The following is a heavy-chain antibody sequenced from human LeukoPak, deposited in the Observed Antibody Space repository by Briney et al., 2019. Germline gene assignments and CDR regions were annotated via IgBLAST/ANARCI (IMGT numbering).Heavy chain of an antibody. CDR2: IYYSGST. V-gene: IGHV4-59*01. J-gene: IGHJ6*03. CDR3: ARGRIRITMVREINYMDV. D-gene: IGHD3-10*01. CDR1: GVSISSYY. Sequence: SETLSLTCTVSGVSISSYYWSWIRQPPGKGLEWIGYIYYSGSTNYNPSLKSRVTISVDTSKNQFSLKLSSVTAADTAVYYCARGRIRITMVREINYMDVWGKGTTVTVSS.